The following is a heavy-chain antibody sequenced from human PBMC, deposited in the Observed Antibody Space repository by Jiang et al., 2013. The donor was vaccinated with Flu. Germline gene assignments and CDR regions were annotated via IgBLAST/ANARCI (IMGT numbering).Heavy chain of an antibody. V-gene: IGHV4-34*01. J-gene: IGHJ4*02. CDR1: GGSFSGYY. CDR2: INHSGST. Sequence: LLKPSETLSLTCAVYGGSFSGYYWSWIRQPPGKGLEWIGEINHSGSTNYNPSLKSRVTISVDTSKNQFSLKLSSVTAADTAVYYCARGGGYYDSSGYSTDYWGQGTLVTVSS. CDR3: ARGGGYYDSSGYSTDY. D-gene: IGHD3-22*01.